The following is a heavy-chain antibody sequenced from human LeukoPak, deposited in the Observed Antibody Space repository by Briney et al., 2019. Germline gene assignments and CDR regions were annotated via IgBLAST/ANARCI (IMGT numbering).Heavy chain of an antibody. V-gene: IGHV1-46*01. CDR2: IYPRDGST. CDR1: GYSFTSNY. D-gene: IGHD1-1*01. Sequence: ASVKVSCKVSGYSFTSNYIHWVRQAPGQGLEWMGMIYPRDGSTSYAQRFQDRVTVTRDTSTSTVYMELSSLRSEDTAVYYCARATGNFAYWGQGTLVTVSS. J-gene: IGHJ4*02. CDR3: ARATGNFAY.